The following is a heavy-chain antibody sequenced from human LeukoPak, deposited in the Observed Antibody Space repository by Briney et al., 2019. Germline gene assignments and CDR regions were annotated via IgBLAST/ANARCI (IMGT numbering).Heavy chain of an antibody. CDR1: GFTFSSYA. Sequence: GGSLRLSCAASGFTFSSYAMSWVRQAPGKGLEWVSAISGSGGSTYYADSVKGRFTISRDNSKNTPYLQMNSLRAEDTAVYYCAKGYYYDSSGYSHGAFDIWGQGTMVTVSS. V-gene: IGHV3-23*01. D-gene: IGHD3-22*01. CDR3: AKGYYYDSSGYSHGAFDI. J-gene: IGHJ3*02. CDR2: ISGSGGST.